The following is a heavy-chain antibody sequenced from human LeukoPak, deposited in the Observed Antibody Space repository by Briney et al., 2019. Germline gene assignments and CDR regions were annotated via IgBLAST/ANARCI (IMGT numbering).Heavy chain of an antibody. CDR3: AKLAASETGEGC. CDR2: INPSGDST. V-gene: IGHV1-46*01. Sequence: ASVKISCKASGYTFTSNHIHCVRQAPGQGLEWMGVINPSGDSTSYAQKFQGRVTMTRDTSTSTVYMELSSLRSEDTAIYYCAKLAASETGEGCWGQGTLVTVSS. D-gene: IGHD6-13*01. CDR1: GYTFTSNH. J-gene: IGHJ4*02.